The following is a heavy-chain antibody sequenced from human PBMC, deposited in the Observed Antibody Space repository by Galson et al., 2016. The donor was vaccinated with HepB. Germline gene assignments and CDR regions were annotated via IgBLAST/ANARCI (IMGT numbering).Heavy chain of an antibody. Sequence: SLRLSCAASGFTFSSYGMTWVRQAPGKGPEWVAAVWYDGSDKYYADSVKGRFAVSRDNSKNMVYLQMSSLRAEDTAVYYCARSSSEHFDNWGQGTLVTVSS. CDR2: VWYDGSDK. J-gene: IGHJ4*02. V-gene: IGHV3-33*08. D-gene: IGHD6-6*01. CDR1: GFTFSSYG. CDR3: ARSSSEHFDN.